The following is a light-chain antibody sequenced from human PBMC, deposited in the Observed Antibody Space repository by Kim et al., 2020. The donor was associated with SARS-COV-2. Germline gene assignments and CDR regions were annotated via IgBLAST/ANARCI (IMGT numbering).Light chain of an antibody. CDR3: SSYTSSSTLVV. CDR1: SSDVGGYNY. CDR2: DVS. J-gene: IGLJ2*01. Sequence: LTQPASVSGSPGQSITISCTGTSSDVGGYNYVSWYQQHPGKAPKLMIYDVSNRPSGVSNRFSGSKSGNTASLTISGLQAEDEADYYCSSYTSSSTLVVFGGGTQLTVL. V-gene: IGLV2-14*03.